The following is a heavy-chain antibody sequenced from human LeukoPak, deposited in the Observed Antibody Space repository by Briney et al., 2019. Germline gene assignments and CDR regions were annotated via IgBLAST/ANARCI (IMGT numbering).Heavy chain of an antibody. Sequence: SVKVSCKASGGTFSSYTITWVPQAPGQGLEWMGGIIPFFGTVNYAQKFQGRVTFTTDESTSTVYMELTSLRSEDTALYYCATVKFRFQEEGYYMDVWGKGTTVTVSS. V-gene: IGHV1-69*05. J-gene: IGHJ6*03. D-gene: IGHD3-10*01. CDR3: ATVKFRFQEEGYYMDV. CDR2: IIPFFGTV. CDR1: GGTFSSYT.